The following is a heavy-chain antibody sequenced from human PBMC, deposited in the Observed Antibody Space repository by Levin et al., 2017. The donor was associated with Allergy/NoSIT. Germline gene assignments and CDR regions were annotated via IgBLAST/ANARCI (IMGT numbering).Heavy chain of an antibody. CDR3: ARDTSCITIFGVVIDGLLAFDS. Sequence: ASVKVSCKASGYTFTGYYMHWVRQAPGQGLEWMGRINPNSGGTNYAQKFQGRVTMTRDTSISTAYMELSRLRSDDTAVYYCARDTSCITIFGVVIDGLLAFDSWGQGTMVTVSS. CDR1: GYTFTGYY. J-gene: IGHJ3*02. V-gene: IGHV1-2*06. D-gene: IGHD3-3*01. CDR2: INPNSGGT.